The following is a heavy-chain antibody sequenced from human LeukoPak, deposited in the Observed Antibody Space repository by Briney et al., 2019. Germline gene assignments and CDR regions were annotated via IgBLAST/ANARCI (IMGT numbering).Heavy chain of an antibody. CDR2: IYTSGST. J-gene: IGHJ5*02. CDR3: ARTYSRGWYFP. CDR1: GGSISSGRYY. V-gene: IGHV4-61*02. Sequence: SQTLSLTCTVSGGSISSGRYYWSWIRQPPGKGLEWIGRIYTSGSTNYNPSLKSRVTISVDTSKNQFSLKLSSVAAADTAVYYCARTYSRGWYFPWGQGTLVTVSS. D-gene: IGHD6-19*01.